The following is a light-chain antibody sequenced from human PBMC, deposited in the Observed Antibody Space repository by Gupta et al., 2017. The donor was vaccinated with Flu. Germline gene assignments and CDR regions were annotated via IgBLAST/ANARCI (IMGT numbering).Light chain of an antibody. Sequence: DIQMTQSPSSLSASEGDRVTITCRASQSIRSYLNWYQQKPGKAPKLLIYAASSLQSGVPSRFSGSGSGTDFTLTISSLQLEDFATYYCQQSYTTPRTFAQGTKVEIK. J-gene: IGKJ1*01. CDR3: QQSYTTPRT. CDR2: AAS. V-gene: IGKV1-39*01. CDR1: QSIRSY.